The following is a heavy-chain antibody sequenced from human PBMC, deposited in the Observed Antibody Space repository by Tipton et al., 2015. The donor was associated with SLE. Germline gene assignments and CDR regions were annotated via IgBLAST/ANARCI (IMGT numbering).Heavy chain of an antibody. D-gene: IGHD5-24*01. CDR1: GFTFSSYG. V-gene: IGHV3-33*01. J-gene: IGHJ4*02. CDR2: IWYDGSNK. CDR3: ARDRAPRQRRLQPSDY. Sequence: SLRLSCAASGFTFSSYGMHWVRQAPGKGLEWVAVIWYDGSNKYYADSVKGRFTISRDNSKNTLYLQMNSLRAEDTAVYYCARDRAPRQRRLQPSDYWGQGTLVTVSS.